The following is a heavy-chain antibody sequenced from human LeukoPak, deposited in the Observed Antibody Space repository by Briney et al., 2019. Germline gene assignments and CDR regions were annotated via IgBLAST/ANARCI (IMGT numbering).Heavy chain of an antibody. CDR2: INPNSGGT. D-gene: IGHD3-22*01. CDR1: GYTFTGYY. Sequence: ASVKVSCKASGYTFTGYYLHWVRQAPGHGLEWMGRINPNSGGTNFAQKFQSRVTMTRDTSISTAYMELSSLRSDDTAVYYCARGQYDSSGYYFESTFTRWGQGTLVTVSS. V-gene: IGHV1-2*06. J-gene: IGHJ4*02. CDR3: ARGQYDSSGYYFESTFTR.